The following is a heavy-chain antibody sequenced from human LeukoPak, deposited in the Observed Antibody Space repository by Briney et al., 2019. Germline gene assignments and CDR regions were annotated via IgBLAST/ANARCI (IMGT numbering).Heavy chain of an antibody. V-gene: IGHV4-34*01. CDR3: ARESPYSSSWYLLYGMDV. Sequence: SSETLSLTCAVYGGSFSGYYWSWIRQPPGKGLEWIGKINHSGSTNYNPSLKSRVTISVDTSKNQFSLKLSSVTAADTAVYYCARESPYSSSWYLLYGMDVWGQGTTVTVSS. CDR2: INHSGST. D-gene: IGHD6-13*01. J-gene: IGHJ6*02. CDR1: GGSFSGYY.